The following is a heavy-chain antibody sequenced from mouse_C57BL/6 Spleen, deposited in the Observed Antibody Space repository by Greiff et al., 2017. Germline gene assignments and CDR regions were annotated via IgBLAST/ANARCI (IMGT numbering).Heavy chain of an antibody. CDR3: ARHGYGSSYDWYFDV. D-gene: IGHD1-1*01. J-gene: IGHJ1*03. Sequence: EVKLVESGGGLVQPGESLKLSCESNEYEFTSHDMSWVRKTPEKRLELVADINSDGGSTYYPDTMERRFIISRDNTKKTLYLQMSSLRSENTALYCGARHGYGSSYDWYFDVWGTGTTVTVSS. CDR2: INSDGGST. CDR1: EYEFTSHD. V-gene: IGHV5-2*01.